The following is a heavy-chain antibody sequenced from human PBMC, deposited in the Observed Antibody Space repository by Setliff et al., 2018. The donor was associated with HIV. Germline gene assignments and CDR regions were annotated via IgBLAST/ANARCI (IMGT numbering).Heavy chain of an antibody. D-gene: IGHD6-19*01. Sequence: SETLSLTCDVYGGSFSGYYWSWIHQSPEKGLEWIGEINDIGSTKYNPSLKSRFTISADIPNNQFSRKLKSVTAADTGVFYCARRTSFIVGEVAGNFDYWGQGTPVTVSS. CDR2: INDIGST. J-gene: IGHJ4*02. CDR3: ARRTSFIVGEVAGNFDY. V-gene: IGHV4-34*01. CDR1: GGSFSGYY.